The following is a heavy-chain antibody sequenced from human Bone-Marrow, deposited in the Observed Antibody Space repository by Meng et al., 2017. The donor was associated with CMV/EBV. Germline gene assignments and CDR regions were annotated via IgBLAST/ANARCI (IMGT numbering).Heavy chain of an antibody. J-gene: IGHJ3*02. CDR1: GGSNRSGSYY. CDR3: ARDGYTPCGPSGLCRAFDI. D-gene: IGHD1-1*01. Sequence: LGKHSKTRGITGTVSGGSNRSGSYYWSWIRQPAGKGREWVGRIYTSGSTNYNPSLKSRVRLSVDTSKNQFSLKLSSVTAADPAVYYCARDGYTPCGPSGLCRAFDIWGQGTMVTVSS. CDR2: IYTSGST. V-gene: IGHV4-61*02.